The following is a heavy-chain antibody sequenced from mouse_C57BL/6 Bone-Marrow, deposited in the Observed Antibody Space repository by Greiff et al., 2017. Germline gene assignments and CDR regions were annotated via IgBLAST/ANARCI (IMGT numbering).Heavy chain of an antibody. V-gene: IGHV1-81*01. D-gene: IGHD1-1*01. CDR1: GYTFTSYG. J-gene: IGHJ3*01. Sequence: QVQLQQSGAELARPGASVKLSCKASGYTFTSYGISWVKQRTGQGLEWIGEIYPRSGNTYYTEKFKGKATLTADKSSSTAYMELRSLTSEDSAVYFCARRATVVATRAWFAYWGQGTLVTVSA. CDR3: ARRATVVATRAWFAY. CDR2: IYPRSGNT.